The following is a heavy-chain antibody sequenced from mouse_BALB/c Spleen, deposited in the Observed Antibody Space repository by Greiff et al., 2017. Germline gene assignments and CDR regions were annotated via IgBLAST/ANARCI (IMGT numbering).Heavy chain of an antibody. D-gene: IGHD2-1*01. CDR3: ARAGYGNWFAY. J-gene: IGHJ3*01. Sequence: EVQGVESGGGLVQPGGSLRLSCATSGFTFTDYYMSWVRQPPGKALEWLGFIRNKANGYTTEYSASVKGRFTISRDNSQSILYLQMNTLRAEDSATYYCARAGYGNWFAYWGQGTLVTVSA. CDR1: GFTFTDYY. CDR2: IRNKANGYTT. V-gene: IGHV7-3*02.